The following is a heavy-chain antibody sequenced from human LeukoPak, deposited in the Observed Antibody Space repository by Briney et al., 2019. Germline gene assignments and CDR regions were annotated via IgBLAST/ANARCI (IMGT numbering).Heavy chain of an antibody. V-gene: IGHV4-59*01. CDR3: ARTIALRECCPPSFWFDP. J-gene: IGHJ5*02. D-gene: IGHD3-10*01. CDR2: IYYSGST. Sequence: PSETLSLTCTVSGGSISSYYWSWIRQPPGKGLEWIGYIYYSGSTNYNPSLKSRVTISVDTSKNQFSLKLSSVTAADTAVYYCARTIALRECCPPSFWFDPWGQGTLVTVSS. CDR1: GGSISSYY.